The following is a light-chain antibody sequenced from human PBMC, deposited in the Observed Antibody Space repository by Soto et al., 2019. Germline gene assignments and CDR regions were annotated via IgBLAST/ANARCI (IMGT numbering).Light chain of an antibody. Sequence: DIQMTQSPSSLSASVEDRVIITCRASQSISNHLNWYQQKPGKAPKLLIFAASSLQSGVPSRFSGSRSGPDFTLTISSLQPEDVATYYCQQSYSSPPTFGQGTKVGIK. V-gene: IGKV1-39*01. CDR3: QQSYSSPPT. CDR2: AAS. J-gene: IGKJ1*01. CDR1: QSISNH.